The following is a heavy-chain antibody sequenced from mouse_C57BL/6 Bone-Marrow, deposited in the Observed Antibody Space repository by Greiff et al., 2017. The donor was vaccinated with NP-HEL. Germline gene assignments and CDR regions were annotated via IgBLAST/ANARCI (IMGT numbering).Heavy chain of an antibody. V-gene: IGHV5-12*01. CDR2: ISNGGGST. J-gene: IGHJ3*01. Sequence: VKLMESGGGLVQPGGSLKLSCAASGFTFSDYYMYWVRQTPEKRLEWVAYISNGGGSTYYPDTVKGRFTITRDNAKNTLYLQMSRLKSEDTAVYYCARPYGNYLFAYWGQGTLVTVSA. CDR1: GFTFSDYY. D-gene: IGHD2-10*02. CDR3: ARPYGNYLFAY.